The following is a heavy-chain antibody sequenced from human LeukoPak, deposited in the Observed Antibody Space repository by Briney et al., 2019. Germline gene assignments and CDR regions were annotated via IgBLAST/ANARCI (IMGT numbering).Heavy chain of an antibody. CDR2: INTKSKSM. J-gene: IGHJ4*02. CDR1: GFTFNTFT. CDR3: VRDRDWASDH. D-gene: IGHD3-9*01. V-gene: IGHV3-48*01. Sequence: GGSLRLSCLASGFTFNTFTMNWVRQAPGKGLEWISFINTKSKSMYYADSVKGRFTISRDNFRNSLYLQMNNLRAKDTALYYCVRDRDWASDHWGQGTLVTVSS.